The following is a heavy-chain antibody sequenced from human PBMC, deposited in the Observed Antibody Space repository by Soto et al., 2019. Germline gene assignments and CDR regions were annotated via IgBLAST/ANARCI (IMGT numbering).Heavy chain of an antibody. CDR2: IIPIVGIT. V-gene: IGHV1-69*02. J-gene: IGHJ5*02. Sequence: QVQLVQSGAEVKKPGSSVKVSCKASGGTFSSNSISWVRQAPGQGLEWMGRIIPIVGITNYAQKFQGRVTITADKSTSTAYMELSSLRCEDTAVYYCARGSYYYESSGYYLRDWFDPWGQGTLVTVSS. D-gene: IGHD3-22*01. CDR3: ARGSYYYESSGYYLRDWFDP. CDR1: GGTFSSNS.